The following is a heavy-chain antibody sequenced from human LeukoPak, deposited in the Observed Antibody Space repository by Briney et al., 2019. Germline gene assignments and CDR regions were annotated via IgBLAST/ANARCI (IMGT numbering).Heavy chain of an antibody. CDR2: INHSGIP. J-gene: IGHJ6*02. Sequence: SETLSLTCAVYVGSFSGHFWTWIRQPPGKRLKWIGEINHSGIPDYNPSLKGRVTISVDTSKNQFSLKLSSVTAADTAVYYCARVGPSYDILTGYPNMYYYYGMDVWGQGTTVTVSS. CDR3: ARVGPSYDILTGYPNMYYYYGMDV. CDR1: VGSFSGHF. V-gene: IGHV4-34*01. D-gene: IGHD3-9*01.